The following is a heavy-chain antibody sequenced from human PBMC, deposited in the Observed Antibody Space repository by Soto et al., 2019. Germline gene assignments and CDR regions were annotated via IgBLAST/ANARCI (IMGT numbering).Heavy chain of an antibody. CDR3: ARPYGGKIGDAPDL. J-gene: IGHJ3*01. V-gene: IGHV3-23*01. D-gene: IGHD4-17*01. Sequence: EVQLLESGGGLVQPGGSLRLSCVASGFTFSSYAMSWVRQVPGKGLEWVSTISDAAGSAYYVDSVKGRFTISRDNSKETLYVQMNSLRAEDSAVYNCARPYGGKIGDAPDLWGPGTMVTVSS. CDR1: GFTFSSYA. CDR2: ISDAAGSA.